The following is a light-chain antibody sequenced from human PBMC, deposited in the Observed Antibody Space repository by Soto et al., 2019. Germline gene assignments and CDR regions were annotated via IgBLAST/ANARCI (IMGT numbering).Light chain of an antibody. CDR3: QQRSNWPPIT. Sequence: EIVLTQSPATLSLSPGERATLSCRASQSVSSYLAWYQQKPGQAPCLLIYDASNRSTGIPARFSGSGSGTDFTLTISILEPEDFAVYYCQQRSNWPPITFGQGTRLEI. V-gene: IGKV3-11*01. CDR1: QSVSSY. J-gene: IGKJ5*01. CDR2: DAS.